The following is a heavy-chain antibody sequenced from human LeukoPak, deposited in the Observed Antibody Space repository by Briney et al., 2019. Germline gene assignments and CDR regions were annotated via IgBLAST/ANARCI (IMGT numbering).Heavy chain of an antibody. CDR3: SRVGPGGAGAFDY. D-gene: IGHD6-13*01. CDR2: VKQDGSEK. Sequence: GGSLRLSCAASGFTFSNDWMSWVRQAPGKGLEWVANVKQDGSEKDYVDCVKGRFTISRDNAKNLLYLQMNSLRTEDTAVYYCSRVGPGGAGAFDYWGQGTLVTVSS. J-gene: IGHJ4*02. V-gene: IGHV3-7*01. CDR1: GFTFSNDW.